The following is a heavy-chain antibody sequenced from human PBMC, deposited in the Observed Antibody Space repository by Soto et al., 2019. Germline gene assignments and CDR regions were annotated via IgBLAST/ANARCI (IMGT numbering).Heavy chain of an antibody. CDR2: ISASGGKI. D-gene: IGHD3-22*01. V-gene: IGHV3-48*03. Sequence: GGSLRLSCAASGFTFSHYEMNWVRQAPGKGLEWVSHISASGGKIYYADSVKGRFTISRDNGKNSLNLEMNSLIAEDTAVYYCARNGYYESSGYNSNYYAMNXWGQGTTVTVS. J-gene: IGHJ6*02. CDR3: ARNGYYESSGYNSNYYAMNX. CDR1: GFTFSHYE.